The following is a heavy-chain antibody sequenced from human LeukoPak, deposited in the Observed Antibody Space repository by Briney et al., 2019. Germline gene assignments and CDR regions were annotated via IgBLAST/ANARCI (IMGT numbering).Heavy chain of an antibody. CDR2: IYTSGST. CDR1: GGSISSYY. CDR3: ARDQGGVPEGAFDY. D-gene: IGHD1-14*01. J-gene: IGHJ4*02. V-gene: IGHV4-4*07. Sequence: PSETLCLTCTVSGGSISSYYWSWIRQPAGKGLGWIGRIYTSGSTNYNPSLKGRVTMSVDTSKNQFSLKLSSVTAADTAVYYCARDQGGVPEGAFDYWGQGTLVTVSS.